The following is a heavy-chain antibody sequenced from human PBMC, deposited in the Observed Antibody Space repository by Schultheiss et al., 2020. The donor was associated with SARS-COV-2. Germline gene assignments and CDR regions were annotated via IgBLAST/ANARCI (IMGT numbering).Heavy chain of an antibody. CDR1: GGSISNYY. CDR3: ARRSDISGWYGGGAYYYYYMDV. CDR2: ISYSGST. V-gene: IGHV4-59*01. D-gene: IGHD6-19*01. J-gene: IGHJ6*03. Sequence: SETLSLTCTVSGGSISNYYWSWIRQPPGKGLEWIGYISYSGSTNYNPSLKSRVTISVDTSKNQFSLKLSSVTAADTAVYYCARRSDISGWYGGGAYYYYYMDVWGKGTTVTVSS.